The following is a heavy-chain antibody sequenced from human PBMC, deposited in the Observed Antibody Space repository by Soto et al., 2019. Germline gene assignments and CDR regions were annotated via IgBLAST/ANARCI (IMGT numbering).Heavy chain of an antibody. CDR1: GFTFSSYA. CDR3: ARVDCSGGRCYFDY. D-gene: IGHD2-15*01. Sequence: QVQLVESGGGVVQPGRSLRLSCAASGFTFSSYAMHWVRQAPGKGLEWVAVISYDGSNKYYADSVKGRFTISRDNSKNTLYLQMNSLRAEDTAVYYCARVDCSGGRCYFDYWGQGTLVTVSS. V-gene: IGHV3-30-3*01. CDR2: ISYDGSNK. J-gene: IGHJ4*02.